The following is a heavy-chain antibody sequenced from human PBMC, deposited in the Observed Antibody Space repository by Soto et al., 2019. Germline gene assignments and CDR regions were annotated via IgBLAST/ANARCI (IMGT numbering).Heavy chain of an antibody. CDR3: AGVPRNGLRYLDL. CDR1: GGSISSGGYY. V-gene: IGHV4-31*03. Sequence: QVQLQESGPGLVTPSQTLSLTCTVCGGSISSGGYYWSWIRQHPGKGLEWIGYIYYSGSTYYNPALKSRATITVDTSKNQCSPKLSSVTAADTAVYYCAGVPRNGLRYLDLGGRGTLVVVST. CDR2: IYYSGST. J-gene: IGHJ2*01. D-gene: IGHD2-21*02.